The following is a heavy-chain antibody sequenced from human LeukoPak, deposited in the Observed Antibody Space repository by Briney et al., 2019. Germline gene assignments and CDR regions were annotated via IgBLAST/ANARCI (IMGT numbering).Heavy chain of an antibody. CDR1: RGTFSSYA. CDR2: IIPIFGTA. J-gene: IGHJ4*02. CDR3: ARGNDYDILTELDY. D-gene: IGHD3-9*01. Sequence: SVKVSCKASRGTFSSYAISWVRQAPGQGLEWMGGIIPIFGTANYAQKFQGRVTITADESTSTAYMELSSLRSEDTAVYYCARGNDYDILTELDYWGQGTLVTVSS. V-gene: IGHV1-69*13.